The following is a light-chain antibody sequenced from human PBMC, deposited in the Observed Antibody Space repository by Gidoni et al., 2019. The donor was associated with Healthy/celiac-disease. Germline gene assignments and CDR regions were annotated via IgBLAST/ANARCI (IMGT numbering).Light chain of an antibody. CDR2: AAS. CDR1: QSISSY. CDR3: QQSYRFPFT. J-gene: IGKJ2*01. Sequence: DIQMTQSPSSLSASVGDRVTITCRASQSISSYLNWYQQKPGKARKLLIYAASSLQSGVPSRFSGSGSGIDFTLTISSLQPEDFATYYCQQSYRFPFTFGQGTKLEFK. V-gene: IGKV1-39*01.